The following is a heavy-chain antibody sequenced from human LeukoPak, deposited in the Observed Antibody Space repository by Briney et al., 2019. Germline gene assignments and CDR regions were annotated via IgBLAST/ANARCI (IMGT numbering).Heavy chain of an antibody. CDR2: ISGSGGST. CDR3: AKGIVGTTGMGPLDI. J-gene: IGHJ3*02. Sequence: GRSLRLSCAAYGFTFSSYAMSWVRQAAGKGLGWVSAISGSGGSTYYADSVKGRFTISRDNAKNSLYLQMSSLRVEDTALYYCAKGIVGTTGMGPLDIWGQGTMVTVSS. CDR1: GFTFSSYA. V-gene: IGHV3-23*01. D-gene: IGHD1-26*01.